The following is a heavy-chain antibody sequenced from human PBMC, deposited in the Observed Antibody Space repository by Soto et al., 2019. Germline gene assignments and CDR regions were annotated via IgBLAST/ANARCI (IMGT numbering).Heavy chain of an antibody. J-gene: IGHJ4*02. D-gene: IGHD4-17*01. V-gene: IGHV4-31*03. CDR1: GGSISSGGYY. Sequence: QVQLQESGPGLVKPSQTLSLTCTVSGGSISSGGYYWSWIRQHPGKGLEWIGYIYYSGSTYYNPSLQSRVTISVDTSKNQFSLKLSSVTAADTAVYYCARARDYGDYYYFDYWGQGTLVTVSS. CDR2: IYYSGST. CDR3: ARARDYGDYYYFDY.